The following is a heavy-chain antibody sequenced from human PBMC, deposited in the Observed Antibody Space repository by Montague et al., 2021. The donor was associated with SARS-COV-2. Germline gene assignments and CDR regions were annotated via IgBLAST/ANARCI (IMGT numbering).Heavy chain of an antibody. CDR2: INHSGST. J-gene: IGHJ4*02. D-gene: IGHD3-22*01. CDR3: ARGQGEITMIVVVLTAAAHYFDY. V-gene: IGHV4-34*01. CDR1: GGSLSGYD. Sequence: ETLSLTCAVYGGSLSGYDWSWIRQPPGKGLEWIGEINHSGSTKYNPSLKSRVSISVDTSKNQFSLKLNSVTAADTAVYYCARGQGEITMIVVVLTAAAHYFDYWGQGTLVTVSP.